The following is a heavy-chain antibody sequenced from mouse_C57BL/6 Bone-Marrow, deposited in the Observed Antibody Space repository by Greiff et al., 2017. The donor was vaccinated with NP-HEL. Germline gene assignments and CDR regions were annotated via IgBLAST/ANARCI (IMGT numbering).Heavy chain of an antibody. CDR2: IDPSDSYT. CDR1: GYTFTSYW. Sequence: VQLQQPGAELVMPGASVKLSCKASGYTFTSYWMHWVKQRPGQGLEWIGEIDPSDSYTNYNQKFKGKSTLTVDKSSSTAYMQLSSLTSEDSAVYYCVTVYWYFDVWGTGTTVTVSS. V-gene: IGHV1-69*01. J-gene: IGHJ1*03. CDR3: VTVYWYFDV.